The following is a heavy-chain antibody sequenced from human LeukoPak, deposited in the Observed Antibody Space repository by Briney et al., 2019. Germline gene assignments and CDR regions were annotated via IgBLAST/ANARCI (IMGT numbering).Heavy chain of an antibody. CDR3: AKDPQTGNYYYYMDV. V-gene: IGHV3-23*01. CDR2: ISGSGGST. Sequence: GGSLRLSCAPSGFTFSSYNMNWVRQAPGKGLEWVSAISGSGGSTYYADSVKGRFTISRDNSKNTLYLQMNSLRAEDTAVYYCAKDPQTGNYYYYMDVWGKGTTVTISS. CDR1: GFTFSSYN. J-gene: IGHJ6*03.